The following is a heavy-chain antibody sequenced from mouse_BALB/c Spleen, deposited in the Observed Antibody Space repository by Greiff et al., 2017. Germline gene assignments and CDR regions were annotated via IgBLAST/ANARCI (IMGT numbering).Heavy chain of an antibody. CDR2: IWAGGST. D-gene: IGHD2-4*01. J-gene: IGHJ4*01. CDR1: GFSLTSYG. V-gene: IGHV2-9*02. CDR3: ATYDYDVEGYAMDY. Sequence: VMLVESGPGLVAPSQSLSITCTVSGFSLTSYGVHWVRQPPGKGLEWLGVIWAGGSTNYNSALMSRLSISKDNSKSQVFLKMNSLQTDDTAMYYCATYDYDVEGYAMDYWGQGTSVTVSS.